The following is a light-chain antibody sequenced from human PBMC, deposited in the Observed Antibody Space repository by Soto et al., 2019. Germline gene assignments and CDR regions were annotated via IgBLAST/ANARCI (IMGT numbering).Light chain of an antibody. Sequence: QSALTQPASVSGSPGQSITISCTGTSSDVGSYNYVSWYQQHPGKAPKLMIYEVSNRPSGVSNRFSGSKSGNTASLTISGLQAEDEAGYYCNSYRCSSTLYVFGAGTKLTVL. CDR2: EVS. CDR3: NSYRCSSTLYV. CDR1: SSDVGSYNY. J-gene: IGLJ1*01. V-gene: IGLV2-14*01.